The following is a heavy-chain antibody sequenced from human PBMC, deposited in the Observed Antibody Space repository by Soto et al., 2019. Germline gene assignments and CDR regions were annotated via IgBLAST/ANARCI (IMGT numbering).Heavy chain of an antibody. D-gene: IGHD2-8*02. CDR3: ARVYCTGGSCYYAFHI. CDR1: GFTFSTSF. J-gene: IGHJ3*02. CDR2: VNSDGSST. Sequence: GGSLRLSCAASGFTFSTSFIHWVRQAPGKGLEWVSRVNSDGSSTIYVDSVKGRFTISRDNAKNTVYLEMNSLRAEDTAVYYCARVYCTGGSCYYAFHIWGQGTMVTVSS. V-gene: IGHV3-74*01.